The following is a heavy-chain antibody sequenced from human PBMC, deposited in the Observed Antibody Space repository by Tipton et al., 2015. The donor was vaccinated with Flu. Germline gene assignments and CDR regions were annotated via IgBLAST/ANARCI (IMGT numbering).Heavy chain of an antibody. D-gene: IGHD3-10*01. J-gene: IGHJ4*02. V-gene: IGHV4-4*07. CDR1: GGSLSSFY. Sequence: TLSLTCTVSGGSLSSFYGSWIRQPAGKGLEYIGRIYSSGSTNYNPSFKSRVSMSLDASKTQFSLNLNSVTAADTAMYYCSRGSGSGTHVMFDYWGQGTLVTVSS. CDR3: SRGSGSGTHVMFDY. CDR2: IYSSGST.